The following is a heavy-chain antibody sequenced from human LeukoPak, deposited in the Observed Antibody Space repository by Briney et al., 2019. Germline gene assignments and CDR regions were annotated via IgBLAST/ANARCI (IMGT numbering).Heavy chain of an antibody. CDR2: IYHSGST. Sequence: SETLSLTCTVSGYSISSGYYWGWIRQPPGKGLEWIGSIYHSGSTYYNPSLKSRVTISVDTSKNQFSLKLSSVTAADTAVYYCAKDPYSGSYYGNYWGQGTLVTVSS. CDR1: GYSISSGYY. V-gene: IGHV4-38-2*02. CDR3: AKDPYSGSYYGNY. J-gene: IGHJ4*02. D-gene: IGHD1-26*01.